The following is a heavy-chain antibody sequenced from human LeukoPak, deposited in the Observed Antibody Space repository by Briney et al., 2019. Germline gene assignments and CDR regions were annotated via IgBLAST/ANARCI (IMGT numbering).Heavy chain of an antibody. V-gene: IGHV4-34*01. Sequence: PSETLSLTCAVYGGCFSGYYCSWIRQPPGKGLEWIGEINHSGSTNYNPSLKSRVTISVDTSKNQFSLKLSSVTAADTAVYYCAGWYYYYYGMDVWGQGTTVTVSS. J-gene: IGHJ6*02. D-gene: IGHD6-19*01. CDR3: AGWYYYYYGMDV. CDR2: INHSGST. CDR1: GGCFSGYY.